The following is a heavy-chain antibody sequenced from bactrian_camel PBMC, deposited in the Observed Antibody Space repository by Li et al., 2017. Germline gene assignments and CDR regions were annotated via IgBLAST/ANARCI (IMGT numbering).Heavy chain of an antibody. Sequence: HVQLVESGGGSVQAGGSLRLSCAASGYRFSSHCMGWFRQAPGKEREGVATIYSNGGSTYYADSVKGRFIISRDNAKNTLYLQMNSLKTEDAAVYYCATDMRGAWFLYGISYWGRGTQVTVS. D-gene: IGHD2*01. V-gene: IGHV3S1*01. J-gene: IGHJ7*01. CDR1: GYRFSSHC. CDR2: IYSNGGST.